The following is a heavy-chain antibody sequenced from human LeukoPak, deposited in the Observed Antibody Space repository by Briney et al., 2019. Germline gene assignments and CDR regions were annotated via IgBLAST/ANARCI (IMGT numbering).Heavy chain of an antibody. CDR1: AYTFTSYT. Sequence: ASVKVSCKASAYTFTSYTMHWVRQAPGQRLEWMGWINVGNGKTKYSQKFQGRVSITRDTSASTAYMELSSLRSEDTAVYYCARTYDVLTGFILSYFLDYWGQGTLVTVSS. V-gene: IGHV1-3*01. D-gene: IGHD3-9*01. CDR3: ARTYDVLTGFILSYFLDY. J-gene: IGHJ4*02. CDR2: INVGNGKT.